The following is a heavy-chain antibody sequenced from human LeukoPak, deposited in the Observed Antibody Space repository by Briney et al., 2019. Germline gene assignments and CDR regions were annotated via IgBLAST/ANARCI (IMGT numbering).Heavy chain of an antibody. Sequence: GGSLRLSCAASGFTFSNYWMHWVRHAPGKGLVWVSRINPDVSSTDYADSVKGRFTISRDNARNTLYLQMNSLRVEDTAIYYCVRGTNDWTGIDYWGQGTLVTVSS. J-gene: IGHJ4*02. V-gene: IGHV3-74*01. CDR1: GFTFSNYW. D-gene: IGHD2-8*01. CDR2: INPDVSST. CDR3: VRGTNDWTGIDY.